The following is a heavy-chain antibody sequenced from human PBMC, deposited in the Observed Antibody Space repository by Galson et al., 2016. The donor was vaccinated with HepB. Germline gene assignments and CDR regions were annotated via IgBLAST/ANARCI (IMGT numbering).Heavy chain of an antibody. D-gene: IGHD6-19*01. CDR3: ARGRRGIAVAGSERYFDS. Sequence: LSLTCTVSGGSMRSDFWSWIRQPPGKGLEFIGYISLSGSSNYNPSLKSRVTISADTSNNQFSLTLKSVTGADTAVYYCARGRRGIAVAGSERYFDSWGQGSLVTVTS. CDR2: ISLSGSS. V-gene: IGHV4-59*01. CDR1: GGSMRSDF. J-gene: IGHJ4*02.